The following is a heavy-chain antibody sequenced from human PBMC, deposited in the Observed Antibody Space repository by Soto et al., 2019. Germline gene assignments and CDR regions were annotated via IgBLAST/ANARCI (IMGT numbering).Heavy chain of an antibody. D-gene: IGHD3-3*01. V-gene: IGHV3-7*03. CDR3: VRDVGPITIFGEALSGYFDS. J-gene: IGHJ4*02. CDR2: IKYDGSEK. CDR1: GFAFNNYW. Sequence: GGSLRLSCAASGFAFNNYWMSWVRQAPGKGPEWVASIKYDGSEKYYVDSVKGRFTVSRDNAKNSLSMHLNSLRADDTAVYYCVRDVGPITIFGEALSGYFDSWGQGTLVTVTS.